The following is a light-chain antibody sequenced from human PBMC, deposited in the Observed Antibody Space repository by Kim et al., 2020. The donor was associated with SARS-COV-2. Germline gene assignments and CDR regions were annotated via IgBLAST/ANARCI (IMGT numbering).Light chain of an antibody. CDR1: RSLTTNY. V-gene: IGKV3-20*01. Sequence: PGERATPSCRASRSLTTNYLAWYQQRPGQAPRLLIYGTSVRATDIPDRFSGSGSGTDFSLTINRLDPEDFAVYSCQQYDTSPLTFGQGTKVDIK. CDR2: GTS. J-gene: IGKJ1*01. CDR3: QQYDTSPLT.